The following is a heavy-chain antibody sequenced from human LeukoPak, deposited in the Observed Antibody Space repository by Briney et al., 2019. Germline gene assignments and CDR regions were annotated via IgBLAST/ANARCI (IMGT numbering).Heavy chain of an antibody. J-gene: IGHJ4*02. V-gene: IGHV1-18*01. D-gene: IGHD2-15*01. Sequence: ASVKVSCKTSGYTFTSHGISWIRQAPGQGLEWMGWISAYNGNTNYAQKLQGRVTMTTDTSTSTAYMELRSLRSDDTAVYYCARDPFPNCSGGSCYSYYWGQGTLVTVSS. CDR1: GYTFTSHG. CDR3: ARDPFPNCSGGSCYSYY. CDR2: ISAYNGNT.